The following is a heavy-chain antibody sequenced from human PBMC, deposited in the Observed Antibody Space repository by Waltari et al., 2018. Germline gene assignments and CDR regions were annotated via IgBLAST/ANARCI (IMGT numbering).Heavy chain of an antibody. Sequence: QVQLQESGPGLVKPSQTLSLTCPVSGGSISSGSYYWSWIRQPAGKGLEWIGRIYTSGSTNYNPSLKSRVTISVDTSKNQFSLKLSSVTAADTAVYYCARDQEQLGHYYYGMDVWGQGTTVTVSS. CDR1: GGSISSGSYY. V-gene: IGHV4-61*02. J-gene: IGHJ6*02. CDR2: IYTSGST. CDR3: ARDQEQLGHYYYGMDV. D-gene: IGHD6-13*01.